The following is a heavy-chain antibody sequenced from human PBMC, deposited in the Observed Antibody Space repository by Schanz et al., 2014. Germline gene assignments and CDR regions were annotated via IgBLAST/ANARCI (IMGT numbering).Heavy chain of an antibody. V-gene: IGHV3-53*01. Sequence: HLVESGGGLIQPGGSLRLSCAASGFTVSDNYMTWVRQAPGKGLEWVSVIYSGGSTYYADSVKGRFTISRDNAKYTLYLQMNSLRAEDTAVYYCVKLPGATGTTSHFDYGGQGTLVTVSS. CDR2: IYSGGST. J-gene: IGHJ4*02. CDR1: GFTVSDNY. CDR3: VKLPGATGTTSHFDY. D-gene: IGHD1-1*01.